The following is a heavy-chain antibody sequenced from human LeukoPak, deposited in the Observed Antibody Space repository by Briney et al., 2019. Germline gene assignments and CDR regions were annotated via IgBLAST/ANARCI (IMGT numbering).Heavy chain of an antibody. Sequence: GASVKASCKASGYTFTGYYMHRVRQAPGQGLEWMGRINPNSGGTNYAQKFQGRVTMTRDTSISTAYMELSRLRSDDTAVYYCARDFYGDYGDYWGQGTLVTVSS. CDR2: INPNSGGT. CDR3: ARDFYGDYGDY. J-gene: IGHJ4*02. CDR1: GYTFTGYY. V-gene: IGHV1-2*06. D-gene: IGHD4-17*01.